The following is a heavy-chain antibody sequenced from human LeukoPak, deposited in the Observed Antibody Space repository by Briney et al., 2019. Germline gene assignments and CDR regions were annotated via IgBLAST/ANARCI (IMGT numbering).Heavy chain of an antibody. CDR1: GFNPSYYG. Sequence: GGSLRLSCVASGFNPSYYGMHWVRQAPGKGLEYVSAIGINRDIYYANSVKGRFTISRDASTDTLYLQMGSLRAEDMAVYYCARWQRAYDCWGQGVLVTVSS. D-gene: IGHD2-21*01. V-gene: IGHV3-64*01. CDR2: IGINRDI. CDR3: ARWQRAYDC. J-gene: IGHJ4*02.